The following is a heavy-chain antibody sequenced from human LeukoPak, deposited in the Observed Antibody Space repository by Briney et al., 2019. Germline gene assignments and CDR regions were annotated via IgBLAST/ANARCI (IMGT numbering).Heavy chain of an antibody. J-gene: IGHJ6*03. V-gene: IGHV3-30*04. CDR1: GFTFSSYA. D-gene: IGHD2-2*03. CDR3: ATHGSAHYYMDV. Sequence: SGGSLRLSCAASGFTFSSYAMHWVRQAPGKGLEWVAVISYDGSNKYYADSVKGRFTISRDNSKNTLHLQMNSLRAEDTAVYYCATHGSAHYYMDVWGKGTTVTISS. CDR2: ISYDGSNK.